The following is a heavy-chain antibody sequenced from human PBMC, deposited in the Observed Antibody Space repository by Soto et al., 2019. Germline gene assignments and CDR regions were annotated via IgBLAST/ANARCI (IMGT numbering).Heavy chain of an antibody. D-gene: IGHD2-2*01. CDR2: ISWNSGGI. CDR1: GFSFNNYA. V-gene: IGHV3-9*01. J-gene: IGHJ4*02. CDR3: VKGGCSRTSCDCHN. Sequence: EVQLVESGGDLVQPGRSLRLSCAASGFSFNNYAMHWVRQAPGKGLEWVSGISWNSGGIDYADSVKGRFTVFRDNAKNSLYLQMNTLRPDDTALYYCVKGGCSRTSCDCHNWGQGTLVTVSS.